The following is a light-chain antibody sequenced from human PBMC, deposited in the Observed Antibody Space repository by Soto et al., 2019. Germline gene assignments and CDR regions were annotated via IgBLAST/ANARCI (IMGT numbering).Light chain of an antibody. V-gene: IGKV1-27*01. CDR3: QKYNSARQA. Sequence: DIQMTQSPSSLSASVGDRVTITCRASQGISNYLAWYQQKPGKVPKLLIYAASTLQSGVPSRFSGSGSGTDFTLTISSLQPEDVPTYYCQKYNSARQAFGGGTKVEIK. J-gene: IGKJ4*01. CDR2: AAS. CDR1: QGISNY.